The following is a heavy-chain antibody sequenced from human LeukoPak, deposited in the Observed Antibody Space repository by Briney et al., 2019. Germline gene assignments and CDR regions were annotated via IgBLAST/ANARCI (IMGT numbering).Heavy chain of an antibody. CDR3: ARDESISGYSYGTGAFDI. D-gene: IGHD5-18*01. CDR1: GYTFTSYA. Sequence: ASVKVSCKASGYTFTSYAMHWVRQAPGQRLEWMGWINAGNGNTKYSQKFQGRVTITRDTSASTAYMELSSLRSEDTAVYYCARDESISGYSYGTGAFDIWGQGTMVTVSS. J-gene: IGHJ3*02. V-gene: IGHV1-3*01. CDR2: INAGNGNT.